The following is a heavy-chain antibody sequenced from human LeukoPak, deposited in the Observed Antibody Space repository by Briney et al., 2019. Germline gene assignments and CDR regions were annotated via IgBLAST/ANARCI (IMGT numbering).Heavy chain of an antibody. V-gene: IGHV5-10-1*01. D-gene: IGHD5-12*01. J-gene: IGHJ4*02. CDR1: GYSFTSYW. CDR2: IDPSDSYT. Sequence: GESLRISSKGSGYSFTSYWISWVRQMRGTALEWMERIDPSDSYTNYSPSFQGHVTISADKSISTAYLQWSSLKASDTAMYYCARHRWLRVFDYWGQGTLVTVSS. CDR3: ARHRWLRVFDY.